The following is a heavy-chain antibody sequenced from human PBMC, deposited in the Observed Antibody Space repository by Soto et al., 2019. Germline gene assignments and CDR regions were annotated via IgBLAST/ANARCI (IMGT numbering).Heavy chain of an antibody. J-gene: IGHJ6*02. CDR3: ASTDYSRGGYYYYGMDV. CDR2: IYYSGST. V-gene: IGHV4-59*01. CDR1: GGSISSYY. D-gene: IGHD5-12*01. Sequence: PSETLSLTCTVSGGSISSYYWSWIRQPPWKGLEWIGYIYYSGSTNYNPSLKSRVTISVDTSKNQFSLKLSSVTAADTAVYYCASTDYSRGGYYYYGMDVWGQGTTVTVSS.